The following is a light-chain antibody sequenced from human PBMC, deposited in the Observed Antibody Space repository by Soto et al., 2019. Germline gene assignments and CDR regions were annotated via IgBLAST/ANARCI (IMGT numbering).Light chain of an antibody. J-gene: IGKJ1*01. CDR2: KAS. Sequence: DIQMTQSPSTLSASVGDTVIVTCRASQSVSGWLAWYQQKPGKAPKLLIYKASTLKSGVPSRFSGSGSGTEFTLTISSLQPDDFATYYCQHYNSYSEAFGQGTKVDIK. V-gene: IGKV1-5*03. CDR3: QHYNSYSEA. CDR1: QSVSGW.